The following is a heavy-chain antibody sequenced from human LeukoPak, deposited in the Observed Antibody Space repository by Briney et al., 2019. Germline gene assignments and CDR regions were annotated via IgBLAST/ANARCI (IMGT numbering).Heavy chain of an antibody. D-gene: IGHD6-13*01. J-gene: IGHJ4*02. CDR3: ARGDRYSSSWPFDF. Sequence: SETLSLTCAVYGGSLSGYYWSWIRQPPGKGLEWIGEINHSGTTNYNPSLKSRVTISVDTSKNQFSLKLSSVTAADTAVYYCARGDRYSSSWPFDFWGQGTQVTVSS. CDR1: GGSLSGYY. CDR2: INHSGTT. V-gene: IGHV4-34*01.